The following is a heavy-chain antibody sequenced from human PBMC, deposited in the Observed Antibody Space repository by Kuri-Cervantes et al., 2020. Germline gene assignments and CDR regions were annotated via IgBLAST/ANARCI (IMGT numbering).Heavy chain of an antibody. CDR1: GFTFSSYG. J-gene: IGHJ3*01. Sequence: GGSLRLSCAASGFTFSSYGMHWVRQAPGKGLEWVAVISYDGSNKYYADSVEGRFTISRDNSKNTLYLQMNSLRAEDTAVYYCASTTRGSNAFDVWGQGTMVTVSS. CDR3: ASTTRGSNAFDV. D-gene: IGHD1-26*01. CDR2: ISYDGSNK. V-gene: IGHV3-30*03.